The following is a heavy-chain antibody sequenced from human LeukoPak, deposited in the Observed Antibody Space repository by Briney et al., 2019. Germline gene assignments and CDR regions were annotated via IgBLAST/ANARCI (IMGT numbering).Heavy chain of an antibody. CDR1: GGTFSSYA. V-gene: IGHV1-69*13. CDR2: IIPIFGTA. CDR3: ATRSGSWPYYYYYMDV. Sequence: SVKVSCKASGGTFSSYAISWVRQAPGQGLEWMGGIIPIFGTANYAQKFQGRVTITADESTSTAYMELSSLRSEDTAVYYCATRSGSWPYYYYYMDVWGKGTTVTISS. D-gene: IGHD2-15*01. J-gene: IGHJ6*03.